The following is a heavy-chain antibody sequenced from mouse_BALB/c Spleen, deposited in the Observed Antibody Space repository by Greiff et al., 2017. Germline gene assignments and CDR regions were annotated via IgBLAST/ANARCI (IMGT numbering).Heavy chain of an antibody. CDR1: GYSITSDYA. CDR3: ASEIITTAMDY. V-gene: IGHV3-2*02. Sequence: EVQLVESGPGLVKPSQSLSLTCTVTGYSITSDYAWNWIRQFPGNKLEWMGYISYSGSTSYNPSLKSRISITRDTSKNQFFLQLNSVTTEDTATYYCASEIITTAMDYWGQGTSVTVSS. CDR2: ISYSGST. J-gene: IGHJ4*01. D-gene: IGHD1-1*01.